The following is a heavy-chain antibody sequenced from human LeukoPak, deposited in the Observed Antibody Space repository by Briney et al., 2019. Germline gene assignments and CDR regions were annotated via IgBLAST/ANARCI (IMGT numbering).Heavy chain of an antibody. CDR2: ISSSSSYI. Sequence: PGGSLRLSCAASGFTFSSYSVNWVRQAPGKGLEWVSSISSSSSYIYYADSVKGRFTISRDNAKDSLYLQMNSLRAEDTAVYYCARGSGPLNFSPDNWFDPWGQGTLVTVSS. CDR3: ARGSGPLNFSPDNWFDP. J-gene: IGHJ5*02. CDR1: GFTFSSYS. D-gene: IGHD3-3*01. V-gene: IGHV3-21*01.